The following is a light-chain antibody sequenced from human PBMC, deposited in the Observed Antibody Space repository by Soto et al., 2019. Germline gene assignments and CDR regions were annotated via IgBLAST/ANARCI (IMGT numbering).Light chain of an antibody. CDR2: DNH. J-gene: IGLJ2*01. V-gene: IGLV1-51*01. Sequence: QSVLTQPPSVSASPGQKVTISCSGSSSNIGNNHVSWYQQLPGAAPKLVIYDNHTRPSGIPDRFSGSKSGTSATLGITGLQTGYEAYYYCETFESSLSDLLVFGGGTKLTV. CDR1: SSNIGNNH. CDR3: ETFESSLSDLLV.